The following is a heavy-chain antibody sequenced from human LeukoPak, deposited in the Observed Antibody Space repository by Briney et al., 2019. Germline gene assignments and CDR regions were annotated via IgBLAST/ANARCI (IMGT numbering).Heavy chain of an antibody. V-gene: IGHV3-21*01. D-gene: IGHD3-10*01. Sequence: GGSLRLSCAASGFTFSSYSMNWVRQAPGKGLEWVSSISSSSSYIYYADSVKGRFTISRDNAKNSLYLQMNSLRAEDTAVYYCARDRRYYASGSRNDAFDIWGQGTMVTVSS. CDR2: ISSSSSYI. CDR3: ARDRRYYASGSRNDAFDI. CDR1: GFTFSSYS. J-gene: IGHJ3*02.